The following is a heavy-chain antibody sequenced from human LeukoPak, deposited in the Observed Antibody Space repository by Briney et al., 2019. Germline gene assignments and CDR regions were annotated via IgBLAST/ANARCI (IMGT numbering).Heavy chain of an antibody. CDR1: GFTFTIFG. CDR3: ARTYDFGRGPPGDAFDN. Sequence: GGSLRLSCAASGFTFTIFGLNWVRQAPGKGPEWVSYIDARSGITYYADSVQGRFTISRDNAKESVFLQMNSLRVDDTAVYYCARTYDFGRGPPGDAFDNWGPGTWVTVSS. CDR2: IDARSGIT. D-gene: IGHD3-3*01. J-gene: IGHJ3*02. V-gene: IGHV3-48*01.